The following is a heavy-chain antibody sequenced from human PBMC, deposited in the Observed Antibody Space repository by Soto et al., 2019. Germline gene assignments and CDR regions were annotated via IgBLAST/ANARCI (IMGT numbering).Heavy chain of an antibody. CDR1: GFTFNNYA. D-gene: IGHD1-26*01. CDR2: ISSSGGST. V-gene: IGHV3-23*01. J-gene: IGHJ6*02. CDR3: AKDGWDGYGMDF. Sequence: EVQLLESGGGLVQPGESLRLSCAASGFTFNNYAMSWVRQAPGKGLEWVSTISSSGGSTYYADSVKGRFTISRDNSKNTLYLQMDGRRAEDPAVYDWAKDGWDGYGMDFWGQGTPVTVSS.